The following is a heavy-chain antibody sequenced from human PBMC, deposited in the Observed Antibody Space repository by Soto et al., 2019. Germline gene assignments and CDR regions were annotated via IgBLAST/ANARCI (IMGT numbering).Heavy chain of an antibody. D-gene: IGHD6-19*01. Sequence: GGSLRLSCAGSGFPSSSYAMTWVRQAPGKGLQWVSAVSGSGDTTFYADSVKGRFTISRDNSKDTLYLQMNSLRAEDTAVYYCAKGLGGSGWYSGYYGMDVWGQGNTVTVSS. CDR1: GFPSSSYA. V-gene: IGHV3-23*01. CDR3: AKGLGGSGWYSGYYGMDV. J-gene: IGHJ6*02. CDR2: VSGSGDTT.